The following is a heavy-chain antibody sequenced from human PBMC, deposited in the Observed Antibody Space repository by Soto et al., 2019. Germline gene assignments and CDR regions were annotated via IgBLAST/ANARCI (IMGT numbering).Heavy chain of an antibody. CDR1: REGITGRA. CDR3: AREAAGTYNGFDP. Sequence: ASREGITGRAIEWGDQWNGQGLEWMGWMNPNSGNKGYAQKFQGRVTMTRNTSISTAYMELSSLRSEDTAVYYCAREAAGTYNGFDPRGEGTLSTV. V-gene: IGHV1-8*01. CDR2: MNPNSGNK. D-gene: IGHD6-13*01. J-gene: IGHJ5*02.